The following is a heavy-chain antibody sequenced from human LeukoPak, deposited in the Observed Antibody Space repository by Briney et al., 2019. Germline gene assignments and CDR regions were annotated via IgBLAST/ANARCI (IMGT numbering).Heavy chain of an antibody. V-gene: IGHV3-23*01. Sequence: PGGSLRLSCAASGFTFSSYAMSWVRQAPGKGLEWDSAISGSGGSTYYADSVKGRFTISRDNSKNTLYLQMNSLRAEDTAVYYCAKRRRGGGIAAAGDAFDIWGQGTVVTVSS. J-gene: IGHJ3*02. CDR3: AKRRRGGGIAAAGDAFDI. CDR1: GFTFSSYA. D-gene: IGHD6-13*01. CDR2: ISGSGGST.